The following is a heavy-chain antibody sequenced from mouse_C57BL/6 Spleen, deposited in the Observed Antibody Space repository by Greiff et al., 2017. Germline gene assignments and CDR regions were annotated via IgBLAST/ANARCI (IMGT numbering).Heavy chain of an antibody. D-gene: IGHD4-1*01. Sequence: QVQLQQPGAELVRPGTSVKVSCKASGYAFTNYLIEWVKQRPGQGLEWIGVINPGSGGTNYNEKFKGKATLTADKSSSTAYMQLSSLTSEDSAVYFCARELGSWGQGTTLTVSS. V-gene: IGHV1-54*01. CDR3: ARELGS. CDR1: GYAFTNYL. J-gene: IGHJ2*01. CDR2: INPGSGGT.